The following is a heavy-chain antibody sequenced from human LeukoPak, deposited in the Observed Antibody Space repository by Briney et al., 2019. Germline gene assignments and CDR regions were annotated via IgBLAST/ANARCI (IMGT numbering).Heavy chain of an antibody. CDR1: AFTISSYS. CDR2: ITSSSSFI. Sequence: GGSLRLSCIASAFTISSYSMNWGRQAPGKGLEWVSSITSSSSFIYYADSVKGRFTISRDNAKNSLYLQMNSLRAEDTAISYCAREMRDYIDYWGQGTLLTVSS. V-gene: IGHV3-21*01. J-gene: IGHJ4*02. CDR3: AREMRDYIDY.